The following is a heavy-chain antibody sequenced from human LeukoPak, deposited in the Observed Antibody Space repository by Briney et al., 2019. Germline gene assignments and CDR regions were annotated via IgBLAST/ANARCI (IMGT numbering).Heavy chain of an antibody. Sequence: TASETLSLTCTVSGGSISSYYWSWIRQPPGKGLEWIGYIYYSGSTNYNPSLKSRVTISVDTSKNQFSLNLSSVIAADTAVYYCARFYGDYSRFDYWGQGTLVTVSS. V-gene: IGHV4-59*01. J-gene: IGHJ4*02. D-gene: IGHD4-17*01. CDR2: IYYSGST. CDR3: ARFYGDYSRFDY. CDR1: GGSISSYY.